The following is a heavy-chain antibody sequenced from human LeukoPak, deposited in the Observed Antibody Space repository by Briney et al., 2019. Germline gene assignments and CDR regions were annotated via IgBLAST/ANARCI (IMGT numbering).Heavy chain of an antibody. Sequence: GGSLRLSCAASGFTVSSNYMSWVRQAPGKGLEWVSAIYSGGSIYYADSVKGRFTISRDNAKNSLYLQMNSLRDDDTAVYYCARDRPNTGYDFDYWGQGALVTVSS. J-gene: IGHJ4*02. CDR2: IYSGGSI. V-gene: IGHV3-66*01. D-gene: IGHD5-12*01. CDR1: GFTVSSNY. CDR3: ARDRPNTGYDFDY.